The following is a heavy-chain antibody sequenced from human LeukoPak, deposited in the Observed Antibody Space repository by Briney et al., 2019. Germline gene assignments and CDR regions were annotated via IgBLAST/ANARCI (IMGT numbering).Heavy chain of an antibody. J-gene: IGHJ3*02. Sequence: PGGSLRLSCAASGFTVSSNYMSWVRQAPGKGLEWVSVIYSGGSTYYADSVKGRFTISRDNSKNTLYLQMNSLRAEDTAVYYCAKDLLVVTPSAFDIWGQGTMVTVSS. V-gene: IGHV3-53*01. CDR1: GFTVSSNY. CDR2: IYSGGST. D-gene: IGHD4-23*01. CDR3: AKDLLVVTPSAFDI.